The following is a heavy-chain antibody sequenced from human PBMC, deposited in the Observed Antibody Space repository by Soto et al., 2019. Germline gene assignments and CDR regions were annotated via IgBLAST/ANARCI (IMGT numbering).Heavy chain of an antibody. V-gene: IGHV1-69*08. CDR3: ARDPDAYGDKGDT. D-gene: IGHD4-17*01. CDR2: IIPILGVA. CDR1: GGTFSTHT. J-gene: IGHJ5*02. Sequence: QVQLVQSGAEVKKPGSSVKVSCKASGGTFSTHTINWVRQAPGQGLEWMGRIIPILGVANYAQKFHGRVTITAEKSTSTAYMEEGSLRSEDTAVYYCARDPDAYGDKGDTWGQGALVTVAS.